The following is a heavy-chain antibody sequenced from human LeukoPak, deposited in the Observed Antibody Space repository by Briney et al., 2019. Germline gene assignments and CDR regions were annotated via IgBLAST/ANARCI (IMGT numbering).Heavy chain of an antibody. CDR1: GYTFTSYA. CDR3: ARDLGLYYYYGMDV. CDR2: INTNTGNP. Sequence: ASVKVSCKASGYTFTSYAMNWVRQAPGQGLEWMGWINTNTGNPTYAQGFTGRFVFSLDTSVSTTYLQISSLKAEDTAVYYCARDLGLYYYYGMDVWGQGTTVTVSS. J-gene: IGHJ6*02. V-gene: IGHV7-4-1*02.